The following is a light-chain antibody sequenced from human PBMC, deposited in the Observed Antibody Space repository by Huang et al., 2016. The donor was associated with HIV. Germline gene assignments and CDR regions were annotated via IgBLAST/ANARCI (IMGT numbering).Light chain of an antibody. CDR3: QQYYNSPFT. J-gene: IGKJ4*01. CDR2: WAS. Sequence: DVVMTQSLDSLAVSLGERATFDCKSSQSLFYSSNNKNYLAWYQHKPGQPPKLLIYWASTREPGVPDRFSGSGSGTDFTLTISSLQAEDVALYYCQQYYNSPFTFGGGTQVEIK. V-gene: IGKV4-1*01. CDR1: QSLFYSSNNKNY.